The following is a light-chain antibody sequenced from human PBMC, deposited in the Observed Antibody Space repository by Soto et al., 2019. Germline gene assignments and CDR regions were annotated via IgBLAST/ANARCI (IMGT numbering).Light chain of an antibody. V-gene: IGKV3-15*01. CDR1: QSVSSN. Sequence: EIVMTQSPAPLSVSPGERATLSCRASQSVSSNLAWYQQKPGQAPRLIIYGASTRATGIPARFSGSGSGTEFTLTISSLQSEDFAVYYCQQYNNWPLTLGGGTKVDIK. CDR2: GAS. CDR3: QQYNNWPLT. J-gene: IGKJ4*01.